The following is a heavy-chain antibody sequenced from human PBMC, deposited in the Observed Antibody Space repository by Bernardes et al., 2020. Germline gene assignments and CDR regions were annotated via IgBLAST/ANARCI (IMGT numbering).Heavy chain of an antibody. D-gene: IGHD3-10*01. CDR2: INHSGST. CDR1: GGSFSGYY. Sequence: SETLSLTCAVYGGSFSGYYWSWIRQPQGKGLEWNGEINHSGSTNYNPSLKSRVTISVDTSKNQFSLKLSSVTAADTAVYYCARAREDPSGNGITMVRDGKHYFDYWSQGTLVTVSS. J-gene: IGHJ4*02. V-gene: IGHV4-34*01. CDR3: ARAREDPSGNGITMVRDGKHYFDY.